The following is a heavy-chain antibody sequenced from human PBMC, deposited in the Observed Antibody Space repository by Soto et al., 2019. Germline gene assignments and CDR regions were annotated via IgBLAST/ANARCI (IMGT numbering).Heavy chain of an antibody. CDR2: ISSSSTYI. CDR1: GFTFSSYS. V-gene: IGHV3-21*01. Sequence: GGSLRLSCATSGFTFSSYSINWVRQAPGKGLEWVSSISSSSTYIFYADSVKGRFTISRDNAKKSLYLQMNSLRAEDTAVYYCARGQIASIYGLGTYEYFDYWGQGTLVTVSS. J-gene: IGHJ4*02. CDR3: ARGQIASIYGLGTYEYFDY. D-gene: IGHD3-16*01.